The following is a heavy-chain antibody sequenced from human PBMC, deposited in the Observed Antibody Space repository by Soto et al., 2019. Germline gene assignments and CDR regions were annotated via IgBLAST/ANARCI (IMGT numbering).Heavy chain of an antibody. Sequence: GESLKISCKGSGYSFTNYCIAWVRQMPGKGLEWMGIIYPGDSDTRYRPSFQGQVTISADKSISTAYLQWSSLKASDTAMYYCAGGGVRGVITRTRDYYGMDVWGQGTTVTV. CDR1: GYSFTNYC. CDR3: AGGGVRGVITRTRDYYGMDV. CDR2: IYPGDSDT. V-gene: IGHV5-51*01. J-gene: IGHJ6*02. D-gene: IGHD3-10*01.